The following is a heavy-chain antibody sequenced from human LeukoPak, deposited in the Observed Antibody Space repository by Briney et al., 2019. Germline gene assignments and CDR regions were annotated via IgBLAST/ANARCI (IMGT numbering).Heavy chain of an antibody. J-gene: IGHJ4*02. CDR1: GFTFRSYW. CDR3: ARPPPAQGFDY. CDR2: INTDGSII. V-gene: IGHV3-74*03. Sequence: PGGSLRLSCVVSGFTFRSYWMHWVRQVPGKGLLWVSRINTDGSIITYADSVKGRFTISRDNAKNTLYLEMNSLTAADTAVYYCARPPPAQGFDYWGQRTLVTVSS.